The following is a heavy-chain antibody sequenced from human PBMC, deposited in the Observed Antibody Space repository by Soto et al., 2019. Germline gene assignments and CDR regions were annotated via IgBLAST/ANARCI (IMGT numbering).Heavy chain of an antibody. CDR1: GGSVSGGSYY. J-gene: IGHJ4*02. D-gene: IGHD6-13*01. CDR3: AHYSSTSSFDY. Sequence: TLSLTCTVSGGSVSGGSYYWNWIRQPPGKGLEWLALIYWDDDKRYSPSLKSRLTITKDTSKNQVVLTMTNMDPVDTATYYCAHYSSTSSFDYWGQGTLVTVSS. CDR2: IYWDDDK. V-gene: IGHV2-5*08.